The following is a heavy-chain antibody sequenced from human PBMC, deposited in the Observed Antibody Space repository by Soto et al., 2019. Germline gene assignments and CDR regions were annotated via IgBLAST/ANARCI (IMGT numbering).Heavy chain of an antibody. Sequence: GGSLRLSCAASGFTFTRYSMNWVRQAPGKGLEWVSSISSTTNYIYYGDSMKGRFTISRDNSKNTLYLQMNSLRAEDTAVYYCTSIAARRFDYWGQGTLVTVSS. CDR1: GFTFTRYS. CDR3: TSIAARRFDY. CDR2: ISSTTNYI. D-gene: IGHD6-6*01. J-gene: IGHJ4*02. V-gene: IGHV3-21*01.